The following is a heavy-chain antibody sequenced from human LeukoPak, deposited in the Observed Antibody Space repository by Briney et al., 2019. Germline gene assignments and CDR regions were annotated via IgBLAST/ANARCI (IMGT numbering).Heavy chain of an antibody. CDR1: GFTFSTYS. Sequence: PGGSLRLPCAASGFTFSTYSMSWVRQAPGKGLEWVSGISGSGGNTYYADSVKGRFTVSRDNSKNMLYLQMHSLRAEDTAIFYCEKYPASGGYFDYWGQGTPVTVSS. J-gene: IGHJ4*02. D-gene: IGHD6-13*01. V-gene: IGHV3-23*01. CDR2: ISGSGGNT. CDR3: EKYPASGGYFDY.